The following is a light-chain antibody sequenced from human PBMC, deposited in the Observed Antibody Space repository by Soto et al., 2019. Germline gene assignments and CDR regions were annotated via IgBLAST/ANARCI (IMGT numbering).Light chain of an antibody. Sequence: HSALTQPASVSESPGQSITISCTGTSSDVGGYNYVSWYQQHPAKVPKLMIYHVSNRPSGVSDRFSGSKSGNTASLTISGLQAEDEGDYYCYSYTTSSTYVFGTGTKVTVL. J-gene: IGLJ1*01. CDR2: HVS. CDR3: YSYTTSSTYV. V-gene: IGLV2-14*01. CDR1: SSDVGGYNY.